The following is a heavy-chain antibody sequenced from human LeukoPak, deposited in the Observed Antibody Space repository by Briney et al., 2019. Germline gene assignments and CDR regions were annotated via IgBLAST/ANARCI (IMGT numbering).Heavy chain of an antibody. D-gene: IGHD2/OR15-2a*01. J-gene: IGHJ5*02. Sequence: SETLSLTCAVYGGSFSGYYWSWIRQPPGKGLEWIGEINHSGSTNYNPSLKSRVTISVDTSKNQFSLGLSSVTAADTAVYYCARGRIRYSWFDPWGQGTLVTVSS. CDR3: ARGRIRYSWFDP. V-gene: IGHV4-34*01. CDR1: GGSFSGYY. CDR2: INHSGST.